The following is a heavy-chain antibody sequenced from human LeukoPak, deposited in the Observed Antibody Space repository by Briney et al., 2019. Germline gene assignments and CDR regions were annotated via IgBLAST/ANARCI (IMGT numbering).Heavy chain of an antibody. V-gene: IGHV1-69*06. J-gene: IGHJ6*04. CDR3: ASATLRCSGGSCYEMDV. D-gene: IGHD2-15*01. CDR2: IIPLFGTP. CDR1: GYTFTSYD. Sequence: ASVKVSCKASGYTFTSYDINWVRQATGQGLEWMGGIIPLFGTPDYAQKFQDRLTITADKSTSTAYMELSSLRSEDTAVYYCASATLRCSGGSCYEMDVWGKGTTVTVSS.